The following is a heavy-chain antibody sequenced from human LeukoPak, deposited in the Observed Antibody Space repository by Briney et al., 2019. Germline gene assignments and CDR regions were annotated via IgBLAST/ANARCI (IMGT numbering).Heavy chain of an antibody. D-gene: IGHD1-26*01. CDR1: GYTFPSYD. Sequence: ASVKVSCKTSGYTFPSYDINWVRQATGQGLEWMGWMNPNSGNTGYTQKFQGRVTISRNTSITTAYMKLSSLRSEDTGVYYCARGPKWAGSYYYFDYWGQGTLVTVSS. V-gene: IGHV1-8*01. CDR3: ARGPKWAGSYYYFDY. J-gene: IGHJ4*02. CDR2: MNPNSGNT.